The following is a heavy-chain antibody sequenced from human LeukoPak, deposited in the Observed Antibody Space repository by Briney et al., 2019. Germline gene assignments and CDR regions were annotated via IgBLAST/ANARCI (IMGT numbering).Heavy chain of an antibody. J-gene: IGHJ4*02. V-gene: IGHV5-51*01. D-gene: IGHD4-17*01. Sequence: GESPKISCKGSGYSFTNYWIGWVRQMPGKGLEWMGVIYPGDSDTRYSPSFQGQVTISADKSLSTAYLQWSSLEASDTAMYYCARHKGASTLTTCFDDWGQGTLVTVSS. CDR3: ARHKGASTLTTCFDD. CDR1: GYSFTNYW. CDR2: IYPGDSDT.